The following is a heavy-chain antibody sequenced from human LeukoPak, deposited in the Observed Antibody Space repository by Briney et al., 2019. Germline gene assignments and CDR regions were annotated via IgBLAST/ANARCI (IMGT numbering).Heavy chain of an antibody. V-gene: IGHV4-34*01. J-gene: IGHJ5*02. CDR2: IYYSGST. CDR1: GGSFSGYY. Sequence: SETLSLTCAVYGGSFSGYYWSWIRQPPGKGLEWIGSIYYSGSTYYNPSLKSRVTISVDTSKNQFSLKLSSVTAADTAVYYCAIGSRPIVVVITWGQGTLVTVSS. CDR3: AIGSRPIVVVIT. D-gene: IGHD3-22*01.